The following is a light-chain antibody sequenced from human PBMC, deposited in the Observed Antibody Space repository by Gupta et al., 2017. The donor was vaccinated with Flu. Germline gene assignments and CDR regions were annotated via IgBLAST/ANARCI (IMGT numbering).Light chain of an antibody. V-gene: IGKV1-9*01. Sequence: DIQLTQSPSFLSASVGDRVTITCRASQGISSYLAWYQQKPGKAPKLLSYAASTLQSGVPSRFSFSGSGTEFTLTIRSLQPEDFATYYCQQLNSNTRLWTCGPGTKVEIK. J-gene: IGKJ1*01. CDR1: QGISSY. CDR3: QQLNSNTRLWT. CDR2: AAS.